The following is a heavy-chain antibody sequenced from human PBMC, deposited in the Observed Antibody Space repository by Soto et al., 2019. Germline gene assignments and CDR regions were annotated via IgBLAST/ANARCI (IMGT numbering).Heavy chain of an antibody. D-gene: IGHD3-3*01. V-gene: IGHV3-74*01. CDR3: ARALDFWSAYFDY. Sequence: PGGSLRLSCAASGFTFSSDWMHWVRQAPGKGLVWVSRINTDGSATSYADSVRGRFTISRDNAKNTLYLQMNSLRTEDTAVYYCARALDFWSAYFDYWGQGSLVTVSS. CDR2: INTDGSAT. J-gene: IGHJ4*02. CDR1: GFTFSSDW.